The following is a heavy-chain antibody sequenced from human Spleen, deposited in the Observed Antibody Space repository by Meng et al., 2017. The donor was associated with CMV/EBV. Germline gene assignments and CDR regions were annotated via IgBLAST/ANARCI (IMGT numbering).Heavy chain of an antibody. CDR2: ISSSGNII. CDR1: GFTFSTYE. Sequence: GGSLRLSCATSGFTFSTYEMNWVRQAPGKGLEWVSYISSSGNIIYNGDSVKGRFAISRDNAKHSLYLHMSSLRAEDTAVYYCVGRHGAVTVLGVPPDYWGQERWSPSPQ. D-gene: IGHD3-3*01. CDR3: VGRHGAVTVLGVPPDY. J-gene: IGHJ4*01. V-gene: IGHV3-48*03.